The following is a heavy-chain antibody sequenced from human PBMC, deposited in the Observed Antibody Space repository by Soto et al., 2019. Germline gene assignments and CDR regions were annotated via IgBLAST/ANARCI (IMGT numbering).Heavy chain of an antibody. CDR1: GFSFSNYW. D-gene: IGHD6-19*01. CDR3: ARGGATTAGTGDN. J-gene: IGHJ4*02. V-gene: IGHV3-7*01. CDR2: IKQDGSET. Sequence: ELQLVESGGGLVQPGGSLRLSCVVSGFSFSNYWMSWVRQAPGKGLEWVANIKQDGSETYYVDSVKGRFTISRDNAENSLYLQRTSLRGDDTAVYYCARGGATTAGTGDNWGQGTLVIVSS.